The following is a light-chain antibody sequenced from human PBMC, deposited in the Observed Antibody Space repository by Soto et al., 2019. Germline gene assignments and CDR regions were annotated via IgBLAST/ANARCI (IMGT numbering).Light chain of an antibody. J-gene: IGKJ4*01. CDR3: QQRSNWPPLT. CDR2: DAS. V-gene: IGKV3-11*01. CDR1: QSVSSY. Sequence: EIVLTQSPATLSLSPGERATLSCRASQSVSSYLAWYQQKPGQAPRLLIYDASNRATGIPARFSGSGSGTDFTLTISSLEPEDFGVYYCQQRSNWPPLTFGGGTKGEIK.